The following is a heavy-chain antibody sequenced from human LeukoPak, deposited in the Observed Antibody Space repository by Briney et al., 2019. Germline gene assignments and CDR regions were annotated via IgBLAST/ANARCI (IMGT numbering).Heavy chain of an antibody. V-gene: IGHV4-38-2*01. Sequence: SETLSLTRAVSGNSITSDCDSSWIRQPPGKGLEWIGNVYHNGNTYYNPSLKRRVAISLDTSKNQFALKVTSGPAADTAIYYCARRTAVDGDYFDYWGQGILVSVSS. J-gene: IGHJ4*02. CDR2: VYHNGNT. CDR1: GNSITSDCD. D-gene: IGHD6-13*01. CDR3: ARRTAVDGDYFDY.